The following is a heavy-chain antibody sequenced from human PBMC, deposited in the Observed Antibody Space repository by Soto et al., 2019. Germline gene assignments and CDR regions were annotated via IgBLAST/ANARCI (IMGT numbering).Heavy chain of an antibody. CDR3: AGTTSHYWYYMDV. Sequence: QVQLQQSGPGLVKPSQTLSLTCAISGDSVSSNNAAWNWIRQSPSRGLEWLGRTYYRSRWYNDYAVSVKSRITVNTDTSKNQFSLQLTSVTPEDTAVYYCAGTTSHYWYYMDVWGKGTTVTVSS. D-gene: IGHD1-7*01. V-gene: IGHV6-1*01. CDR1: GDSVSSNNAA. J-gene: IGHJ6*03. CDR2: TYYRSRWYN.